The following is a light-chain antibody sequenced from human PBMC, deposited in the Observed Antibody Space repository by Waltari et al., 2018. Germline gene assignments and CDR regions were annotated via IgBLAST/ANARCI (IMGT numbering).Light chain of an antibody. CDR2: ATF. J-gene: IGKJ3*01. V-gene: IGKV1-39*01. CDR1: QTINKY. CDR3: QQSYRIPPT. Sequence: DIQMTQTPSSLSASVGDRVTITCRASQTINKYLNWYQQKPGEAPKLLIFATFNLQSGVPARFRGGGSGTEFTRTISSLQPEDFATYYCQQSYRIPPTFGPGTKVDIK.